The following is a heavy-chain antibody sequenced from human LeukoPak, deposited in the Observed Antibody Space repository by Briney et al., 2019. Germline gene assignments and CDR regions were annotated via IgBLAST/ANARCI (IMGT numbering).Heavy chain of an antibody. CDR1: GGSFSGYY. J-gene: IGHJ5*02. Sequence: SGTLSLTCAVYGGSFSGYYWSWIRQPPGTGLEWIGEINHSGSTNYNPSLKSRVTISVDTSKNQFSLKLSSVTAADTAVYYCARESGSGPSWFDPWGQGTLVTVSS. CDR3: ARESGSGPSWFDP. CDR2: INHSGST. D-gene: IGHD6-19*01. V-gene: IGHV4-34*01.